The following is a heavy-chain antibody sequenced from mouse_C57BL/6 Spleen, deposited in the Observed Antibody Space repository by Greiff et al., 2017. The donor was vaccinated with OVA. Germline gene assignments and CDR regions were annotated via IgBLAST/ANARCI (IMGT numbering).Heavy chain of an antibody. CDR2: IAPSDSYT. D-gene: IGHD1-1*01. CDR1: GYTFTSYW. CDR3: ARSHYYGSSSHWYFDV. V-gene: IGHV1-69*01. J-gene: IGHJ1*03. Sequence: VQLKQPGAELVMPGASVKLSCKASGYTFTSYWMHWVKQRPGQGLEWIGEIAPSDSYTNYNQKFKGKSTLTVDKSSSTAYMQLSSLTSEDSAVYYCARSHYYGSSSHWYFDVWGTGTTVTVSS.